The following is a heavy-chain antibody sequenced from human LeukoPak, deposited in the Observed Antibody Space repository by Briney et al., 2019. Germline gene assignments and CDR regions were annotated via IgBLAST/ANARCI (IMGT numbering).Heavy chain of an antibody. CDR2: ISSSSSTI. D-gene: IGHD4-17*01. V-gene: IGHV3-48*04. CDR1: GFTFSSYS. CDR3: ARDPVPSPYGDLYYYYYGMDV. J-gene: IGHJ6*02. Sequence: PGGSLRLSCAASGFTFSSYSMNWVRQAPGKGLEWVSYISSSSSTIYYADSVKGRFTISRDNAKNSLYLQMNSLRAEDTAVYYCARDPVPSPYGDLYYYYYGMDVWGQGTTVTVSS.